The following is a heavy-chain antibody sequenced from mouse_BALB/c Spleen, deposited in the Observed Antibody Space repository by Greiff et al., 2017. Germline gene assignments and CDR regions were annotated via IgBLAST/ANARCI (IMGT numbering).Heavy chain of an antibody. D-gene: IGHD1-1*01. CDR3: ARQTVVADLYFDV. Sequence: VQLKESGGGLVQPGGSLKLSCAASGFTFSSYTMSWVRQTPEKRLEWVAYISNGGGSTYYPDTVKGRFTISRDNAKNTLYLQMSSLKSEDTAMYYCARQTVVADLYFDVWGAGTTVTVSS. V-gene: IGHV5-12-2*01. CDR2: ISNGGGST. CDR1: GFTFSSYT. J-gene: IGHJ1*01.